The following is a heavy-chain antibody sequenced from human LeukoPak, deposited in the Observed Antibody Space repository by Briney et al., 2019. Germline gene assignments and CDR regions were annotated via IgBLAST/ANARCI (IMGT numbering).Heavy chain of an antibody. CDR3: ANLGYDSSGSGVVDDY. Sequence: GGSLRLSCAASGFTFSSYSMNWVRQAPGKGLEWVSSISSSSSYIYYADSVKGRFTISRDNAKNSLYLQMNSLRAEDTALYYCANLGYDSSGSGVVDDYWGQGTLVTVSS. V-gene: IGHV3-21*04. J-gene: IGHJ4*02. CDR2: ISSSSSYI. CDR1: GFTFSSYS. D-gene: IGHD3-22*01.